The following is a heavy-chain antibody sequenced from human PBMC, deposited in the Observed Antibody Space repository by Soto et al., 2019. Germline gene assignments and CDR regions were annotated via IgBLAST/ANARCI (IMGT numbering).Heavy chain of an antibody. J-gene: IGHJ4*02. Sequence: ESGGGVVQPGRSLRLSCAASGFTFSSYGMHWVRQAPGKGLEWVAVISYDGSNKYYADSVKGRFTISRDNSKNTLYLQMNSLRAEDTAVYYCANGNYGVYYWGQGTLVTVSS. V-gene: IGHV3-30*18. CDR3: ANGNYGVYY. CDR2: ISYDGSNK. D-gene: IGHD4-4*01. CDR1: GFTFSSYG.